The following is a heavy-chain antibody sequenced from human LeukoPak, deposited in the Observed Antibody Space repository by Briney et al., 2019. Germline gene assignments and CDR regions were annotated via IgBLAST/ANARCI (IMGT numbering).Heavy chain of an antibody. CDR2: ISAYNGNT. CDR1: GYTFTSYG. V-gene: IGHV1-18*01. J-gene: IGHJ6*03. D-gene: IGHD3-9*01. CDR3: ARVKGRAGYWYRQRYYYYMDV. Sequence: ASVKVSCKASGYTFTSYGISWVRQAPGQGLEWMGWISAYNGNTNYAQKLQGRVTMTTDTSTSTAYMELRSLRSDDTAVYYCARVKGRAGYWYRQRYYYYMDVWGKGTTVTVSS.